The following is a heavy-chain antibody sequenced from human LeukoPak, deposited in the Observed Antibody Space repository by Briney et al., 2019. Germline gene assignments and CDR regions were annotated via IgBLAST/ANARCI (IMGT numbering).Heavy chain of an antibody. CDR1: GGTFSSYA. V-gene: IGHV1-69*04. CDR3: ARDAEGAVAGDY. CDR2: IIPILGIA. D-gene: IGHD6-19*01. J-gene: IGHJ4*02. Sequence: ASVKVSCKASGGTFSSYAISWVRHAPGQGLEWMGRIIPILGIANYAQKFQGRVTITADKSTSTAYMELSSLRSEDTAVYYCARDAEGAVAGDYWGQGTLVTVSS.